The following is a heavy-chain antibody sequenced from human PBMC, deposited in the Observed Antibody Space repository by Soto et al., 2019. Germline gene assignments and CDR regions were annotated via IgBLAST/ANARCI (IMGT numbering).Heavy chain of an antibody. V-gene: IGHV3-23*01. CDR2: ISGSGGST. CDR1: GFTFSSYA. Sequence: EVQLLESGGGLVQPGGSLRLSCAASGFTFSSYAMSWVRQAPGKGLEWVSAISGSGGSTYYADSVKGRFTISRDNSKNTLYLQMNSLRAEVTAVYYCAKLWRPYDYGDYGDYWGQGTLVTVSS. D-gene: IGHD4-17*01. CDR3: AKLWRPYDYGDYGDY. J-gene: IGHJ4*02.